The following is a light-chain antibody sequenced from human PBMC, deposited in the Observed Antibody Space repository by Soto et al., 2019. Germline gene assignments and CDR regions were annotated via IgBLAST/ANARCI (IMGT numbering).Light chain of an antibody. CDR3: QQYGSLPYT. V-gene: IGKV3-20*01. Sequence: EIVLTQSPGTLSLSPGERATLSCRASQSVSSSYLAWYQQKPGQAPRLLIYGASSRATGIPDRFSGSGSGTDSTLTSSRLEADDFAVYYCQQYGSLPYTFGQGAKLEIK. CDR2: GAS. J-gene: IGKJ2*01. CDR1: QSVSSSY.